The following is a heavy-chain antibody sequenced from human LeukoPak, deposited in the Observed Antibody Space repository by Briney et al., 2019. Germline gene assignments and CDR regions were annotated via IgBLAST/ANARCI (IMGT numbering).Heavy chain of an antibody. J-gene: IGHJ3*02. Sequence: SVKVSCKASGGTFSSYAISWVREAPGQELEWMGGIIPIFGTANYAQKFQGRVTITADESTSTAYMELSSLRSEDTAVYYCARGGDDCSGGSCYSDAFDIWGQGTMVTVSS. CDR2: IIPIFGTA. D-gene: IGHD2-15*01. CDR3: ARGGDDCSGGSCYSDAFDI. CDR1: GGTFSSYA. V-gene: IGHV1-69*01.